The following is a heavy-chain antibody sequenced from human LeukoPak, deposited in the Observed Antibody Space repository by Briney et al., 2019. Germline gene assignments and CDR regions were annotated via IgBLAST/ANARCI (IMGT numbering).Heavy chain of an antibody. D-gene: IGHD5-18*01. J-gene: IGHJ5*02. CDR1: GFTFSNSA. CDR2: IDYDSSHI. V-gene: IGHV3-21*04. CDR3: ARWIQRERWFDP. Sequence: GGSLRLSCAASGFTFSNSAMNWVRQVPGKGLEWVSSIDYDSSHIYYAASVRGRFTISRDNARNSVYLQMNSLRAEDTAVYYCARWIQRERWFDPWGQGTLVTVSS.